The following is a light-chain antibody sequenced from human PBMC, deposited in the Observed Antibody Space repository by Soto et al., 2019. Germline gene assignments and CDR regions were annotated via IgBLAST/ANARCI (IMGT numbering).Light chain of an antibody. J-gene: IGKJ5*01. V-gene: IGKV1-39*01. CDR1: ESISRH. CDR3: QQSYSTLSIT. Sequence: DIQMTQSPSSLSASVGDRVTITCRASESISRHLNWYQQKPGKAPNLLIYAASSLQNGVPSRFXGSGSRTDFTLTISNLQPEDFATYYCQQSYSTLSITFGQGTRLEIK. CDR2: AAS.